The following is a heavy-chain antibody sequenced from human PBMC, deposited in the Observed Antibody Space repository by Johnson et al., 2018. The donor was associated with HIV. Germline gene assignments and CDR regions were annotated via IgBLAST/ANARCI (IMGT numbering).Heavy chain of an antibody. D-gene: IGHD2-8*01. CDR3: AKGGIVLRVYHPAEAFDI. Sequence: QVQLVESGGGLVQPGGSLRLSCAASGFTVSNYGMHWVRQAPGKGLEWVAVIWFDGSNKYYADSVKGRFAISRDNSKNTLYLQMSSLRAEDTAVYYCAKGGIVLRVYHPAEAFDIWGQGTMVTVSS. J-gene: IGHJ3*02. V-gene: IGHV3-30*02. CDR2: IWFDGSNK. CDR1: GFTVSNYG.